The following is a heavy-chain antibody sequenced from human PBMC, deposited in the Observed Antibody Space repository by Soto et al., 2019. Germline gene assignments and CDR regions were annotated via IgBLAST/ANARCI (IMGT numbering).Heavy chain of an antibody. CDR2: INPNSGGT. J-gene: IGHJ1*01. CDR3: ARGGAGDIVVVVAATPQYFQH. V-gene: IGHV1-2*04. Sequence: ASVKVSCKASGYTFTGYYMHWVRQAPGQGLEWMGWINPNSGGTNYAQKFQGWVTMTRDTSISTAYMELSRLRSDDTAVYYCARGGAGDIVVVVAATPQYFQHWGQGTLVTSP. CDR1: GYTFTGYY. D-gene: IGHD2-15*01.